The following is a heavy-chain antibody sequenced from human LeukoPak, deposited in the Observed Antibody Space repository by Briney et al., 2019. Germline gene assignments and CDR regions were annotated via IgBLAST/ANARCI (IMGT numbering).Heavy chain of an antibody. CDR1: GGSISSSSYH. Sequence: SETLSLTCSVSGGSISSSSYHWGWIRQPPGKGLEWIGNIYDSGSSYYNPSLKSRVTISIDTSKNQFSLKLSSVTAADTAVYYCVSPLAASGLRAFDIWGQGTMVTVSS. D-gene: IGHD6-25*01. J-gene: IGHJ3*02. V-gene: IGHV4-39*01. CDR2: IYDSGSS. CDR3: VSPLAASGLRAFDI.